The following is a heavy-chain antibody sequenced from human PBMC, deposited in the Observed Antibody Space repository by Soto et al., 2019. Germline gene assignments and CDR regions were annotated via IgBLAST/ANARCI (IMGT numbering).Heavy chain of an antibody. CDR3: ARVFGYCSGGSCSADGFQH. D-gene: IGHD2-15*01. Sequence: ASVKVSCKASGGTFSSYAISWVRQAPGQGLEWMGGIIPIIGTANYAQKFQGRVTITADESTSTAYMELSSLRSEDTAVYYCARVFGYCSGGSCSADGFQHWGQGTLVTVSS. V-gene: IGHV1-69*13. CDR1: GGTFSSYA. J-gene: IGHJ1*01. CDR2: IIPIIGTA.